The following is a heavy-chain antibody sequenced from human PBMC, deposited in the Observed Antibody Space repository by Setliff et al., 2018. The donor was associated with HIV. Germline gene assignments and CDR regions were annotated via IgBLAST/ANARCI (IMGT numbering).Heavy chain of an antibody. CDR2: IDTNKGNQ. J-gene: IGHJ4*02. Sequence: ASVKVPCQTSGYIFTQHAMNWVRQAPGQGLEWMGRIDTNKGNQTYAQSFTGRFVFSVDTSVSTADLQINGLEVEDTAIYYCAREFLLGDMSFLDNWGQGTLVTVSS. CDR1: GYIFTQHA. CDR3: AREFLLGDMSFLDN. D-gene: IGHD2-2*03. V-gene: IGHV7-4-1*02.